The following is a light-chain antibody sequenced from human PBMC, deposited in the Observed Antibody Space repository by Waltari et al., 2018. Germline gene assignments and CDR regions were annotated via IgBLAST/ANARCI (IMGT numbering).Light chain of an antibody. V-gene: IGKV4-1*01. CDR3: QQCYTFPYT. CDR1: QSVVFSSNNKNY. Sequence: DIVLTQSPDSLAVSLGERATLNCKSSQSVVFSSNNKNYLAWYQQKPGQPPKLLITWASTRESGVPDRFSGSGSGTDVTLTISSLQAEDVAVYYCQQCYTFPYTFGQGTKLEIK. J-gene: IGKJ2*01. CDR2: WAS.